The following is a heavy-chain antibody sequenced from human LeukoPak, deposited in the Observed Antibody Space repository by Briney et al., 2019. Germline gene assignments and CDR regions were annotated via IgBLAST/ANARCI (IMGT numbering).Heavy chain of an antibody. D-gene: IGHD2-15*01. Sequence: PGGSLRLSCAVSGFTFSRFWLSWVRQPPGKGLEWVADINEDGSEKYYVDSVKGRFTISRDNAKNSLYLQMHSLTAEDTALYYCTGETYCFDYWGQGTLVTVSS. CDR1: GFTFSRFW. J-gene: IGHJ4*02. CDR3: TGETYCFDY. CDR2: INEDGSEK. V-gene: IGHV3-7*01.